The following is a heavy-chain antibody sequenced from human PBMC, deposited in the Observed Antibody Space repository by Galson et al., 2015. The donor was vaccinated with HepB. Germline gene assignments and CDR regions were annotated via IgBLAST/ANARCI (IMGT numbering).Heavy chain of an antibody. Sequence: SLRLSCAASGFTFSSYSMNWVRQAPGKGLEWVSSISSSSSYKNYADSVKGRFTISRDNAKNSLYLQMNSLRAEDTAVYYCARDLIGAGYCSGGSCYTPGGFDYWGQGTLVTVSS. J-gene: IGHJ4*02. CDR3: ARDLIGAGYCSGGSCYTPGGFDY. D-gene: IGHD2-15*01. CDR1: GFTFSSYS. CDR2: ISSSSSYK. V-gene: IGHV3-21*01.